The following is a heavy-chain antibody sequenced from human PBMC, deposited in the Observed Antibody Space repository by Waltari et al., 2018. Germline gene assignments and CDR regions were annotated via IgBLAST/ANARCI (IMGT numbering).Heavy chain of an antibody. D-gene: IGHD1-26*01. Sequence: QVQLQQWGAGLLKPSETLSLTCAVYGGSFSGYYWSWIRQPPGKGLEWIGEINHSGSTNYNPSLKSRVTISVDTSKNQFSLKLSSVTAADTAVYYCASTIVGAPRDYWGQGTLVTVSS. CDR2: INHSGST. V-gene: IGHV4-34*01. J-gene: IGHJ4*02. CDR3: ASTIVGAPRDY. CDR1: GGSFSGYY.